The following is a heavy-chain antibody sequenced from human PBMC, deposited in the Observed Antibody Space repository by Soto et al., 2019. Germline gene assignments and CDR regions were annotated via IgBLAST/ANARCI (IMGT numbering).Heavy chain of an antibody. J-gene: IGHJ6*02. CDR3: ASDSSSSWYGSGTDV. CDR2: ISDYNGNT. Sequence: GASVKVSCKASGYTFTSYGISWVRQAPGQGLEWMGWISDYNGNTNYAQKLQGRVTMTTDTSTSTAYMELRSLRSDDTAVYYCASDSSSSWYGSGTDVWGQGTTVTGSS. D-gene: IGHD6-13*01. CDR1: GYTFTSYG. V-gene: IGHV1-18*04.